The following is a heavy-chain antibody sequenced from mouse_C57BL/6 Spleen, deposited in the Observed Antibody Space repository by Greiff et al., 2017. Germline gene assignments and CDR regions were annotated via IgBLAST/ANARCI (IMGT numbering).Heavy chain of an antibody. D-gene: IGHD3-2*02. CDR3: TRGWDSSGYHFDY. CDR2: IDPETGGT. V-gene: IGHV1-15*01. CDR1: GYTFTDYE. J-gene: IGHJ2*01. Sequence: QVQLQQSGAELVRPGASVTLSCKASGYTFTDYEMHWVKQTPVPGLEWIGAIDPETGGTAYNQKFKGKARLTADKSSSTAYMELRSLTSEDSAVYYCTRGWDSSGYHFDYWGQGTTLTVSS.